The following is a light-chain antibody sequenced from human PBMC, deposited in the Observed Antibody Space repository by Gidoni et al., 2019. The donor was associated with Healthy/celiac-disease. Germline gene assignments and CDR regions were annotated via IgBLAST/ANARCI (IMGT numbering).Light chain of an antibody. CDR3: SSYTSSSTQV. Sequence: QSALTQPASVSGSPGQSITISCTGTSSDVGGYNYVSGYQQHPGKAPKLMIYDVSNRPPGVSNRFSGSKSGNTASLTISGLQAEDEADYYCSSYTSSSTQVFGTGTKVTVL. V-gene: IGLV2-14*01. CDR2: DVS. CDR1: SSDVGGYNY. J-gene: IGLJ1*01.